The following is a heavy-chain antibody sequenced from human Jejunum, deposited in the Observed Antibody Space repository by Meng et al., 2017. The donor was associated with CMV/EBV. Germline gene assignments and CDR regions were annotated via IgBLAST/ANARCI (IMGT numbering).Heavy chain of an antibody. V-gene: IGHV4-30-4*08. CDR1: GGSISNDDHY. CDR2: IHYSGSN. CDR3: AKERRDGYNRVDY. Sequence: QGQRQASGPALGNPSQTLSLTCTGAGGSISNDDHYWSWIRQSPVKGLEWIAYIHYSGSNLYNPSLKSRVIISIDTSKNQFSLSVNSVTAADTAVYYCAKERRDGYNRVDYWGQGILVTVSS. J-gene: IGHJ4*02. D-gene: IGHD5-24*01.